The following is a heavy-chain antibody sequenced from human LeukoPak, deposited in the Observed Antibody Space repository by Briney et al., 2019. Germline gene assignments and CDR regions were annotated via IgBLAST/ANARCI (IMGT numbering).Heavy chain of an antibody. CDR2: IKQEGSEK. V-gene: IGHV3-7*03. D-gene: IGHD3-10*01. Sequence: GGSLRLSCAASEFTFSTYWMSWVRQAPGKGLEWVANIKQEGSEKYYVDPVKGRFTLSRDNAKNSLYLQMNSLRAEDTAVYYCAITPLWFGSPHNNWFDAWGQGTLVTVSS. CDR3: AITPLWFGSPHNNWFDA. CDR1: EFTFSTYW. J-gene: IGHJ5*02.